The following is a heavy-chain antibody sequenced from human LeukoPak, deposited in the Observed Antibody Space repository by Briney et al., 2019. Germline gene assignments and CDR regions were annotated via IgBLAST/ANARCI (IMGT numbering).Heavy chain of an antibody. Sequence: GGSLRLSCAASGFTFNISAMSWVRPAPGKGLEWVSGISGSSDSPSYADSVKGRFHISRDNSKHTLSLQMPSLRAEDTAIYYCAKSSRNVKVLTFDSWGPGTLVTV. V-gene: IGHV3-23*01. CDR3: AKSSRNVKVLTFDS. D-gene: IGHD6-6*01. J-gene: IGHJ4*02. CDR2: ISGSSDSP. CDR1: GFTFNISA.